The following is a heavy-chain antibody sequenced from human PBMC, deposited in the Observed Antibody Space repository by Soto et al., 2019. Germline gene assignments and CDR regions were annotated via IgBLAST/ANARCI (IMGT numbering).Heavy chain of an antibody. CDR1: GFTFSSYG. V-gene: IGHV3-33*01. D-gene: IGHD3-10*01. J-gene: IGHJ4*02. CDR3: ARGLWFGVERPFDY. CDR2: IWYDGSNE. Sequence: QVQLVESGGGVVQPGRSLRLSCAASGFTFSSYGMHWVRQAPGKGLEWVAVIWYDGSNEYYANSVKGRFTISRDNSKKTLYLQMNSLRAEDTAVYYCARGLWFGVERPFDYWGQGTLVTVSS.